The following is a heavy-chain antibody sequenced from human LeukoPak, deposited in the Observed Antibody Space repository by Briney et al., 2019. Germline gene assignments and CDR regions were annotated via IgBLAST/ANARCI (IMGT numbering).Heavy chain of an antibody. J-gene: IGHJ5*02. Sequence: GGSLRLSCAASGFTFNSYAMSWVRQAPGKGLEWVSSISSSSSYIYYADSVKGRFTISRDNAKNSLFLQINSLRAEDTAVYYCANGGTYSSGPWGQGTLVTVSS. CDR2: ISSSSSYI. V-gene: IGHV3-21*01. CDR1: GFTFNSYA. D-gene: IGHD3-22*01. CDR3: ANGGTYSSGP.